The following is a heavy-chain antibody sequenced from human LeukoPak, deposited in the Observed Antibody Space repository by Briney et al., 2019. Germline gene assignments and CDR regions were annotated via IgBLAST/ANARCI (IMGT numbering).Heavy chain of an antibody. CDR1: GGSISSSSYY. Sequence: SETLSLTCTVSGGSISSSSYYWGWIRQPPGKGLEWIGSIYYSGSTYYNPSLKSRVTISVDTSKNQFSLKLSSVTAADTAVYYCARQGIAVAGTWVDYWGQGSLFTVSS. V-gene: IGHV4-39*01. CDR3: ARQGIAVAGTWVDY. J-gene: IGHJ4*02. CDR2: IYYSGST. D-gene: IGHD6-19*01.